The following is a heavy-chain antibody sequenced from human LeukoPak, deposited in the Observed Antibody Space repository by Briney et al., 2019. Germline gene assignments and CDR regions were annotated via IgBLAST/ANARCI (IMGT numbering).Heavy chain of an antibody. D-gene: IGHD3-9*01. CDR2: VTGSGDTT. Sequence: GASLRLSCAAAGFIFRNYAMSWVRQAPGKGLEWVSAVTGSGDTTYYADSVKGRFTISRDNSKNTLYVEMNTLRAEDTAVYYCAKWGDYDILTGYYVSDFWGQGTLVTVSS. CDR1: GFIFRNYA. J-gene: IGHJ4*02. CDR3: AKWGDYDILTGYYVSDF. V-gene: IGHV3-23*01.